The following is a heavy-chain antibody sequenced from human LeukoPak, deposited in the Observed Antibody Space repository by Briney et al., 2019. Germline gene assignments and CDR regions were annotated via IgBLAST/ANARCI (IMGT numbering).Heavy chain of an antibody. CDR3: AREHWGLDY. D-gene: IGHD7-27*01. V-gene: IGHV3-7*01. J-gene: IGHJ4*02. Sequence: GGSLRLSCVASGFAFSRHWMSWVRQAPGKGLEWVADIKQDGSQKYYVDSVKGRFTIPRDNAKNSLYLQMNSLRAEDTAVYYCAREHWGLDYWGQGTLVTVSS. CDR1: GFAFSRHW. CDR2: IKQDGSQK.